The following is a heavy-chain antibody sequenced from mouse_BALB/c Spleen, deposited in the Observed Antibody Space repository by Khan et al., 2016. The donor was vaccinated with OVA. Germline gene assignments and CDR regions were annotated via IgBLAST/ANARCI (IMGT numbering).Heavy chain of an antibody. CDR2: IWSDGGT. J-gene: IGHJ4*01. CDR3: ARQPYYHYYVLDY. Sequence: QVQLKQSGPGLVAPSQSLSITCTISGYSLTNYGIHWVRQPPGKGLEWLVVIWSDGGTTYNSTLTSRLSITKDNHKSQVFLKINSLQNAETAMYYCARQPYYHYYVLDYWGQGTSVTVSS. CDR1: GYSLTNYG. D-gene: IGHD2-10*01. V-gene: IGHV2-6-1*01.